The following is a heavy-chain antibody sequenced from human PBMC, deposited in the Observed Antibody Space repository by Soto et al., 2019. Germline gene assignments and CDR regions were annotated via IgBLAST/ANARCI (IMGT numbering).Heavy chain of an antibody. CDR2: TRNKANSYTT. V-gene: IGHV3-72*01. J-gene: IGHJ4*02. Sequence: GGSLRLSCAASGFTFSDHYMDWVRQAPGKGLEWVGRTRNKANSYTTEYAASVKGRFTISRDDSKNSLYLQMNSLKTEDTAVYYCARVSREAPVNGYWGQGTLVTVSS. CDR1: GFTFSDHY. CDR3: ARVSREAPVNGY. D-gene: IGHD1-26*01.